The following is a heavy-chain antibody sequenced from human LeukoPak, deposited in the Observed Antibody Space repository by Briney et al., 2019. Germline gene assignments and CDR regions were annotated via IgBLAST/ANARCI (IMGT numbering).Heavy chain of an antibody. J-gene: IGHJ3*02. CDR1: GGSFSGYY. CDR3: ARDPGYCSGGSCYGHDAFDI. V-gene: IGHV4-34*01. CDR2: INHSGST. Sequence: SETLSLTCALNGGSFSGYYWSWIRQPPGKGLEWIGEINHSGSTNYNPSLKSRVTIPVDTSKNQFSLKLSSVTAADTAVYYCARDPGYCSGGSCYGHDAFDIWGQGTMVTVSS. D-gene: IGHD2-15*01.